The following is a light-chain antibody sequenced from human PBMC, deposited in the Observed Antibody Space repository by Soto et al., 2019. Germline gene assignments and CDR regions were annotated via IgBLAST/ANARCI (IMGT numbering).Light chain of an antibody. V-gene: IGLV2-8*01. Sequence: QSALTQPPSASGSPGQSVTISCTGTSSDVGAYNYVSWYQQHPGKAPKLMIYEVSKRPSGVPDRFSGSKSGNTASLTVSGLQAEDEADYYCCSYAGSTVLFGTGTKLTVL. CDR2: EVS. CDR1: SSDVGAYNY. CDR3: CSYAGSTVL. J-gene: IGLJ1*01.